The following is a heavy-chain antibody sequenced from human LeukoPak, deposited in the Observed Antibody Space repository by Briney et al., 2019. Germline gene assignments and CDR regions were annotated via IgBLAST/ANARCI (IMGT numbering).Heavy chain of an antibody. CDR3: ARDQYYYDSSGFDY. Sequence: SETLSLTCTVSGGSISSYYWSWIRQPAGKGLEWIGRMHTSGITNYNPSLKSRVTMSGDTSKNQFSLKLRSVTAADTAVYYCARDQYYYDSSGFDYWGQGTLVTVSS. CDR2: MHTSGIT. D-gene: IGHD3-22*01. V-gene: IGHV4-4*07. J-gene: IGHJ4*02. CDR1: GGSISSYY.